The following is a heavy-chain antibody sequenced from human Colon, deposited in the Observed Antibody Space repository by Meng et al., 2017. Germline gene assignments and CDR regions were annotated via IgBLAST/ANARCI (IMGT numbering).Heavy chain of an antibody. CDR1: GYTLY. CDR3: ARESADGGSFDL. J-gene: IGHJ4*02. CDR2: INPRTGDT. D-gene: IGHD2-15*01. Sequence: QVQLVQSGADVKKPGASVTVSCKASGYTLYIHWVRLRPGEGLEWMGRINPRTGDTKSAQSIQVRVTMTRDTSTTTFSMDLRSLTTDDSAIYFCARESADGGSFDLWGQGTLVTVSS. V-gene: IGHV1-2*06.